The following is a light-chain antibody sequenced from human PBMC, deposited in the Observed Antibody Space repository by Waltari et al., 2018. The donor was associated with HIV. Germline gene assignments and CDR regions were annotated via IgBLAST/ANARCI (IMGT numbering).Light chain of an antibody. CDR3: QQYGISSGT. V-gene: IGKV3-20*01. CDR2: GTS. Sequence: EIVLTQSPGTLSLSPGERATLSCRASQSVSISYLAWYQQKPGQAPRLLIYGTSTRATGIPDRFSGSGSGTDFTLTISRLEPEDCAVYYCQQYGISSGTFGQGTKVEIK. J-gene: IGKJ1*01. CDR1: QSVSISY.